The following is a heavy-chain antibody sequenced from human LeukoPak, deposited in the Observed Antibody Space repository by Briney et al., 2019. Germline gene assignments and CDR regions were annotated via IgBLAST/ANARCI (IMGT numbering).Heavy chain of an antibody. D-gene: IGHD4-11*01. CDR1: GGSISSSSYY. V-gene: IGHV4-39*01. Sequence: SETLSLTCTVSGGSISSSSYYWGWISQPPGKGLEWIGSIYYSGSTYYNPSLKSRVTISVDTSKNQFSLKLSFVTAADTAVYYCARLDLYSNYESPFDYWGQGTLVTVSS. CDR3: ARLDLYSNYESPFDY. J-gene: IGHJ4*02. CDR2: IYYSGST.